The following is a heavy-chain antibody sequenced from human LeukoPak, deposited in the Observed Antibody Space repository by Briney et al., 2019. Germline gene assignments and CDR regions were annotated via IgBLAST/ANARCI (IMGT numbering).Heavy chain of an antibody. V-gene: IGHV3-7*01. J-gene: IGHJ4*02. CDR1: GFTFSSYW. D-gene: IGHD3-22*01. Sequence: GGSLRLSCVGSGFTFSSYWMSWVRQVPGKGLEWVVNIKHDGSEKYYVDSVKGRFTISRDDAKNSLNLQMNSLRAEDTAVYYCARGRLRDYWGQGTLVTVSS. CDR2: IKHDGSEK. CDR3: ARGRLRDY.